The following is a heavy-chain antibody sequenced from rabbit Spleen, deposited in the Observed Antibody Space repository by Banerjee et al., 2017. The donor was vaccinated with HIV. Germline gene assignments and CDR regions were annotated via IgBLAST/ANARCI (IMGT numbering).Heavy chain of an antibody. Sequence: QEQLKETGGGLVQPGGSLTLTCTGSGFSFSSNYWICWVRQAPGKGPEWIACIYAGSSGSTSYGSWAKGRVTIAKTSSTTVTLQLNSMTVADTAYYFCARGTAGGGDGYALWGPGTLVNVS. V-gene: IGHV1S45*01. J-gene: IGHJ4*01. D-gene: IGHD6-1*01. CDR2: IYAGSSGST. CDR3: ARGTAGGGDGYAL. CDR1: GFSFSSNYW.